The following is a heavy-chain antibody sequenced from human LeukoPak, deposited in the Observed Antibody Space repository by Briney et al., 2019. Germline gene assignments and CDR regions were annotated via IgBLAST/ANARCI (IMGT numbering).Heavy chain of an antibody. J-gene: IGHJ4*02. CDR1: GFTFSSYG. CDR3: AKDYGDY. D-gene: IGHD4-17*01. Sequence: GGSLRLSCAASGFTFSSYGMQWGRQAPGKGLEWVAVISYDGSNKYYADSVKGRFTISRDNSKNTLYLQMNSLRAEDTAVYYCAKDYGDYWGQGTLVTVSS. V-gene: IGHV3-30*18. CDR2: ISYDGSNK.